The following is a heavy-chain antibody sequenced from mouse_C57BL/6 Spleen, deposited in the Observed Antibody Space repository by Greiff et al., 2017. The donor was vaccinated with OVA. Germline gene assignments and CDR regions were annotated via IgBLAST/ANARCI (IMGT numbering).Heavy chain of an antibody. D-gene: IGHD1-1*01. CDR1: GYSITSGYY. V-gene: IGHV3-6*01. CDR2: ISYDGSN. J-gene: IGHJ2*01. Sequence: EVKLMESGPGLVKPSQSLSLTCSVTGYSITSGYYWNWIRQFPGNKLEWMGYISYDGSNNYNPSLKNRISITRDTSKNQFFLKLNSVTTEDTATYYCARGSSYGDFDYWGQGTTLTVSS. CDR3: ARGSSYGDFDY.